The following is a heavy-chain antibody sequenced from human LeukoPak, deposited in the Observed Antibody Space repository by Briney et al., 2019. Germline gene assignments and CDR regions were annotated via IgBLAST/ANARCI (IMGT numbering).Heavy chain of an antibody. J-gene: IGHJ4*02. CDR2: IKQDGSEK. CDR3: ARDKWTPDY. Sequence: GGSLRLSCAASGFTFSTYWMTWVRQVPGKGLEWVANIKQDGSEKHYVDSVKGRFTISRDNAKNSLYLQMNSLRAEDTAVYYCARDKWTPDYWGQGTLVTVSS. CDR1: GFTFSTYW. V-gene: IGHV3-7*01. D-gene: IGHD1-26*01.